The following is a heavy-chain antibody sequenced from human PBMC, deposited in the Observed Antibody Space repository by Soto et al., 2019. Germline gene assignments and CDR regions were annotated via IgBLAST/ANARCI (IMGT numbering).Heavy chain of an antibody. J-gene: IGHJ4*02. CDR3: ARNEDSSSYIFDY. CDR2: IYYSGST. D-gene: IGHD6-6*01. V-gene: IGHV4-39*01. Sequence: SETLSLTCTVSGGSISSSSYYWGWIRQPPGKGLEWIGSIYYSGSTYYNPSLKSRVTISVDTSKNQFSLKLSSVTAADTAVYYCARNEDSSSYIFDYWGQGNLVTVSS. CDR1: GGSISSSSYY.